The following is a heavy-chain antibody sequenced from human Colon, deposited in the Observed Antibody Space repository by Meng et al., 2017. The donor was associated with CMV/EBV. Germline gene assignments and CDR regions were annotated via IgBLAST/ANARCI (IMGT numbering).Heavy chain of an antibody. Sequence: QVRRVQSGAGVKRAWASVKVSCKASGYTFTGYYMHWVRQAPGQGLEWIGWINPNSGGTNYAQKFQGRVTMTRDTSISTAYMELSRLRSDDTAVYYCARDLRVWFGEFKNWGQGTLVTVSS. D-gene: IGHD3-10*01. V-gene: IGHV1-2*02. CDR3: ARDLRVWFGEFKN. CDR2: INPNSGGT. J-gene: IGHJ4*02. CDR1: GYTFTGYY.